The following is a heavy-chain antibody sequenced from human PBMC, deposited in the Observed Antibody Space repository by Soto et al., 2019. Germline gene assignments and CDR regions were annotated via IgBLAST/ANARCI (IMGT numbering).Heavy chain of an antibody. CDR3: ARTGLLIKNSYAERGNHRRGMDV. V-gene: IGHV4-61*01. CDR1: GDSVSSGSHY. D-gene: IGHD3-9*01. Sequence: SETLSLTCTVSGDSVSSGSHYWSWIRQPPGKGLEWIGYIYYSGSTNYNPSLKSRATISIDASENQISLHLMSVTAADTGLYFCARTGLLIKNSYAERGNHRRGMDVWGQGTTATVSS. J-gene: IGHJ6*02. CDR2: IYYSGST.